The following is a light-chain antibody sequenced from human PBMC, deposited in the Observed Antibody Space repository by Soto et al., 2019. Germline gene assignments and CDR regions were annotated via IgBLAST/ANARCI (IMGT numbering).Light chain of an antibody. CDR2: GAS. CDR3: QQLHSYPIT. J-gene: IGKJ5*01. CDR1: QDMSTY. Sequence: DIQLTQSPSFLSASLGDRVTISCRASQDMSTYVAWYQERPGKAPKLLIYGASTLQSGVPSRFSGSESGAVFTLTSSSLQAEDFATYCWQQLHSYPITFGQGTRLEIK. V-gene: IGKV1-9*01.